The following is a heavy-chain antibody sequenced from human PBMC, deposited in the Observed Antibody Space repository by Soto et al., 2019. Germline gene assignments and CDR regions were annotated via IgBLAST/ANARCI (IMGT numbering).Heavy chain of an antibody. V-gene: IGHV3-23*01. CDR1: GFTFSSYA. CDR2: ISGSGGST. J-gene: IGHJ6*02. Sequence: EVQLLESGGGLVQPGGSLRLSCAASGFTFSSYAMSWVRQAPGKGLEWVSAISGSGGSTYYADSVKGRFTISRDNSKNTLYLQMNSLRAEDTAVYYCAKDGGIFGVVINYYYGMDVWGQGTTVTVSS. CDR3: AKDGGIFGVVINYYYGMDV. D-gene: IGHD3-3*01.